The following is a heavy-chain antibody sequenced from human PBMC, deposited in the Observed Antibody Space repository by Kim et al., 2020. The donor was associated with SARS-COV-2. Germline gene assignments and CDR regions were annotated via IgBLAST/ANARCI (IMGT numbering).Heavy chain of an antibody. CDR3: ARGLRPRGYFDPYYYYGMDV. V-gene: IGHV3-13*01. J-gene: IGHJ6*02. Sequence: GGSLRLSCAASGFTFSSYDMHWVRQATGKGLEWVSAIGTAGDTYYPGSVKGRFTISRENAKNSLYLQMNSLRAGDTAVYYCARGLRPRGYFDPYYYYGMDVWGQGTTVTVSS. CDR1: GFTFSSYD. CDR2: IGTAGDT. D-gene: IGHD3-9*01.